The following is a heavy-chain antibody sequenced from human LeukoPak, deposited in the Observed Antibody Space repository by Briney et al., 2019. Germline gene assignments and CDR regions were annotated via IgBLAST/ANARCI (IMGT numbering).Heavy chain of an antibody. CDR3: ARVSGYYYDSSGYSFDY. V-gene: IGHV1-2*04. CDR2: INPNSGGT. CDR1: GYTFTGYY. J-gene: IGHJ4*02. Sequence: ASVKVSCKASGYTFTGYYMHWVRQAPGQGLEWMGWINPNSGGTNYAQKFQGWVTMTRDTSISTAYMEPSRLRSDDTAVYYCARVSGYYYDSSGYSFDYWGQGTLVTVSS. D-gene: IGHD3-22*01.